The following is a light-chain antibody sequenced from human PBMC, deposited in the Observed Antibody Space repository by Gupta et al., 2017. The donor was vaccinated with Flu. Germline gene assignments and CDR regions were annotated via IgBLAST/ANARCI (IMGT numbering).Light chain of an antibody. V-gene: IGLV2-8*01. J-gene: IGLJ3*02. Sequence: SVIISCTGTSSDVGGYNYVSWYQQHPGKAPKLMISEVSKRPSGVPDRFSGSKSGNTASLTVSGLQAEDEADYYCSSYAGSNSWVFGGGTKLTVL. CDR3: SSYAGSNSWV. CDR2: EVS. CDR1: SSDVGGYNY.